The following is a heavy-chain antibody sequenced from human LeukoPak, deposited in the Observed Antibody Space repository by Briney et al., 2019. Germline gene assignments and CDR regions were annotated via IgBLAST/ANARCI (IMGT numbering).Heavy chain of an antibody. Sequence: ASVKVSCKASGYTFTGYYMHWVRQAPGQGLEWMGWINPNSGGTNYAQKFQGRVTMTRDTSISTAYMELSRLRSDDTAVYYCARVPLGCCSSTSCLAFDIWGQGTMVTVSS. CDR1: GYTFTGYY. V-gene: IGHV1-2*02. J-gene: IGHJ3*02. CDR3: ARVPLGCCSSTSCLAFDI. D-gene: IGHD2-2*01. CDR2: INPNSGGT.